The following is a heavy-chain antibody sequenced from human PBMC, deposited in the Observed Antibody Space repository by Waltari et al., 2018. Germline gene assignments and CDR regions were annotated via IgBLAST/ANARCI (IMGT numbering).Heavy chain of an antibody. V-gene: IGHV3-7*01. J-gene: IGHJ3*02. D-gene: IGHD2-15*01. Sequence: EVQLVESGGGLVQPGGSLRLSCADSGLTFSSYWMSWVRQEPGKGLEWVSNIKQYGRYKYYVDSVKCRCTLSRDNAQHSLYLQINSLRAEDTAVYYCARDWSGTPYLRGGAFDILCQVPMVTVSS. CDR3: ARDWSGTPYLRGGAFDI. CDR2: IKQYGRYK. CDR1: GLTFSSYW.